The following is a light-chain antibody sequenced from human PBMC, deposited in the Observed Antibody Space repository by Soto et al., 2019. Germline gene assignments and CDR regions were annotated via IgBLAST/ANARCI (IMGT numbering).Light chain of an antibody. CDR1: QSVSNSY. Sequence: EIVLTQPPGTLSLSPGERATLSCRASQSVSNSYLAWYQQKPGQAPRLLMYGASNRATGIPDRFSGSGSETDFTLTISRLEPEDFAVYYCQQYGTTRITFGQGTRLEI. CDR2: GAS. J-gene: IGKJ5*01. V-gene: IGKV3-20*01. CDR3: QQYGTTRIT.